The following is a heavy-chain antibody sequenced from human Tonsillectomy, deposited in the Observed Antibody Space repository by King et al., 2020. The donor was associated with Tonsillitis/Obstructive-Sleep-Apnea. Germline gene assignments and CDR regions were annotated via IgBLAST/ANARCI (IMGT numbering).Heavy chain of an antibody. CDR3: ARERYSWNFDY. CDR1: GFTFSSYE. Sequence: VQLVESGGGLVQPGGSLRLSCAASGFTFSSYEMNWVRQAPGKGLEWVSYISSSGSTIYYADSVKGRFTISRDNAKNSLYLQMNSLRAEDTAVYYCARERYSWNFDYWGQGTLVTVSS. J-gene: IGHJ4*02. CDR2: ISSSGSTI. D-gene: IGHD5-18*01. V-gene: IGHV3-48*03.